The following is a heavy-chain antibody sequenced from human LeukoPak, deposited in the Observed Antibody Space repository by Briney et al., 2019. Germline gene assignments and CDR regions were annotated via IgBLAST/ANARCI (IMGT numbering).Heavy chain of an antibody. CDR3: ASGSSGWLEYFQH. V-gene: IGHV3-30-3*01. J-gene: IGHJ1*01. Sequence: GGSLRLSCAASGFTFSSYAMHWVRQAPGKGLEWVAVISYDGSNKYYADSVKGRFTISRDNSKNTLYLQMNSLRAEDTAVYYCASGSSGWLEYFQHWGQVTLVTVSS. CDR2: ISYDGSNK. CDR1: GFTFSSYA. D-gene: IGHD6-19*01.